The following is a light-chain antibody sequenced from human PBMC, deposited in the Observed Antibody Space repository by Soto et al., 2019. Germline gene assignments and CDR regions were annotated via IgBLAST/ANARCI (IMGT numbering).Light chain of an antibody. CDR2: GAS. V-gene: IGKV3-15*01. CDR3: QQCYNWPLT. J-gene: IGKJ4*01. CDR1: QSVSSS. Sequence: EILMTQSPATLSVSPGERATLSCRASQSVSSSLAWYQQKPGQAPRLLIYGASTRATGVPARFSGSGSGTEFALTISSLQSEDFACYYCQQCYNWPLTFGGGTKVEIK.